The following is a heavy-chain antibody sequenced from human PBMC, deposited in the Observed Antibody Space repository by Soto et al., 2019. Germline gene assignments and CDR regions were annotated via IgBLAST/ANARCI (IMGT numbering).Heavy chain of an antibody. CDR1: GYTFTSYA. CDR3: ARGVMGYYYDSSGYSPPDAFDI. D-gene: IGHD3-22*01. J-gene: IGHJ3*02. CDR2: INAGNGNT. Sequence: GASVKVSCKASGYTFTSYAMHWVRKAPGQRLEWMGWINAGNGNTKYSQKFQGRVTITRDTSASTAYMELSSLRSEDTAVYYCARGVMGYYYDSSGYSPPDAFDIWGQGTMVTVSS. V-gene: IGHV1-3*01.